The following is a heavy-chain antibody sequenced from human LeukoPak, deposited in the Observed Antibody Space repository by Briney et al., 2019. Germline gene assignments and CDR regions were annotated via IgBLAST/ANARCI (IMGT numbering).Heavy chain of an antibody. Sequence: GASVKVSCKASGYTFTGYYVYWVRQAPGQGLEWMGWINPNSGDTNYAQNFQGRVTMTRDTSISTAYMELSSLRSEDTAVYYCARGIVLMVYAIDYWGQGTLVTVSS. D-gene: IGHD2-8*01. J-gene: IGHJ4*02. CDR1: GYTFTGYY. V-gene: IGHV1-2*02. CDR2: INPNSGDT. CDR3: ARGIVLMVYAIDY.